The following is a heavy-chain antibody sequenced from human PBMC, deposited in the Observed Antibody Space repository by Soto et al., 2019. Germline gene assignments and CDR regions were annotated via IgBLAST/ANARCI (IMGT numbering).Heavy chain of an antibody. Sequence: QVQLVQSGAGVKKPGSSVTVSCKASGGTFSSYTISWVRQAPGQGLEWMGGIIPILGTANYAQKFQGRVTITADESTSTAYMELSSLRSEDTAVYYCARGNHRWLQLWYFDLWGRGTLVTVSS. D-gene: IGHD5-12*01. CDR1: GGTFSSYT. CDR2: IIPILGTA. J-gene: IGHJ2*01. V-gene: IGHV1-69*16. CDR3: ARGNHRWLQLWYFDL.